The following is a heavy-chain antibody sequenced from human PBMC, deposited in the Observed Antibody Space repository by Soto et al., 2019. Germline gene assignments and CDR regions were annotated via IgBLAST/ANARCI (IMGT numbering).Heavy chain of an antibody. CDR1: GFTFSSYA. Sequence: PGGSLRLSCAASGFTFSSYAMSWVRQAPGKGLEWVSVIYSGGSTYYADSVKGRFTISRDNSKNTLYLQMNSLRAEDTAVYYCARSGYDSSGYYDAFDIWGQGTMVTVSS. J-gene: IGHJ3*02. CDR3: ARSGYDSSGYYDAFDI. D-gene: IGHD3-22*01. V-gene: IGHV3-66*01. CDR2: IYSGGST.